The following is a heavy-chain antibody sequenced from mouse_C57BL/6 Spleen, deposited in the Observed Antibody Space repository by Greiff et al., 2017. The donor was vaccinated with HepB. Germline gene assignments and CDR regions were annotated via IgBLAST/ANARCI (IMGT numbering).Heavy chain of an antibody. D-gene: IGHD2-5*01. J-gene: IGHJ1*03. CDR1: GYTFTSYW. Sequence: VQLQQPGAELVKPGASVKLSCKASGYTFTSYWMHWVKQRPGQGLEWIGMIHPNSGSTNYNEKFKSKATLTVDKSSSTAYMQLSSLTSEDSAVYYCARPPYSNYGYFGVWGTGTTVTVSS. V-gene: IGHV1-64*01. CDR3: ARPPYSNYGYFGV. CDR2: IHPNSGST.